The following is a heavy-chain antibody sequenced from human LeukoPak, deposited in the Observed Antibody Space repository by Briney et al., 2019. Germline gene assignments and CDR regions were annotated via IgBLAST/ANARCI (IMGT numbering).Heavy chain of an antibody. CDR2: IIPIFGTA. J-gene: IGHJ5*02. Sequence: GSSVKVSCKASGGTFSSYAISWVRQAPGQGLEWMGGIIPIFGTANYAQKFQGRVTITADESTSTAYMELSSLRSEDTAVYYCAIRLGYCSNTSCSNWFDPWGQGTLVTVSS. CDR3: AIRLGYCSNTSCSNWFDP. CDR1: GGTFSSYA. V-gene: IGHV1-69*01. D-gene: IGHD2-2*01.